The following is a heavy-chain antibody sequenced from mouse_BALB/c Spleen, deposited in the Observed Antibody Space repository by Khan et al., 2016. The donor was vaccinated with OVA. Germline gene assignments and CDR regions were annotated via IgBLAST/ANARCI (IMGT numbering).Heavy chain of an antibody. D-gene: IGHD2-10*02. CDR1: GYTFISYY. Sequence: QVQLQQPGAELVKPGASVKLSCKASGYTFISYYMYWVKQRPGQGLEWIGGINPSNGGTNFNEKFKSKATLSVDKSSSTAYMQLTSLTYEDSAVSSYTTSVWAACAYWPQGTLVTVSA. CDR2: INPSNGGT. J-gene: IGHJ3*01. V-gene: IGHV1S81*02. CDR3: TTSVWAACAY.